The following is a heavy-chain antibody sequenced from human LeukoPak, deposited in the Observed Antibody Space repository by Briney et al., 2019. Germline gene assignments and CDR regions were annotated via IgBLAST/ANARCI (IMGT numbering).Heavy chain of an antibody. CDR1: GFTFSNYA. D-gene: IGHD5-18*01. V-gene: IGHV3-23*01. J-gene: IGHJ6*02. CDR3: AKDFLYSYGSYGMDV. CDR2: ISGSGGST. Sequence: GGSLRLSCAASGFTFSNYAMSWVRQAPGKGLEWVSAISGSGGSTYYAESVKGRFTISRDNSKNTLYLQMNSLRAEDTAVYYCAKDFLYSYGSYGMDVWGQGTTVTVSS.